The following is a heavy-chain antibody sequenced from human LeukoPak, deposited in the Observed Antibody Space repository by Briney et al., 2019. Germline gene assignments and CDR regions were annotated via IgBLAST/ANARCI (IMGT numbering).Heavy chain of an antibody. CDR1: GGSISSSNW. D-gene: IGHD1-26*01. J-gene: IGHJ3*02. V-gene: IGHV4-4*02. CDR2: IYHSGST. Sequence: PSETLSLTCAVSGGSISSSNWWSWVRQPPGKGLEWIGEIYHSGSTNYSPSLKSRVTISVDKSKNQFSLRLSSETAADTAVYYCARQGVGATLFHAFDIWGQGTMVTVSS. CDR3: ARQGVGATLFHAFDI.